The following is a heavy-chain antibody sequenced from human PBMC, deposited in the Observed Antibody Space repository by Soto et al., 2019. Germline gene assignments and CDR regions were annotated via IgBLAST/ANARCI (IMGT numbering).Heavy chain of an antibody. V-gene: IGHV4-59*01. Sequence: SEPLSLTCTVSGGSISGVHWNWIRQPPGKGLEWIAYVSSSGSTKYNPSLKRRVTISIDTTKNQFSLRLSSVTAADTAVYYCASGFYDSRGYSEAFDIWGQGTKVTVS. J-gene: IGHJ3*02. CDR1: GGSISGVH. CDR3: ASGFYDSRGYSEAFDI. D-gene: IGHD3-22*01. CDR2: VSSSGST.